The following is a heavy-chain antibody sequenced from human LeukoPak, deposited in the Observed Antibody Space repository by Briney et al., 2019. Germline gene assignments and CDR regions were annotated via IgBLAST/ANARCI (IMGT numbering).Heavy chain of an antibody. V-gene: IGHV3-30*04. CDR2: ISYDGSNK. CDR3: AGEDPAVNYFGY. J-gene: IGHJ4*02. CDR1: GFTFSSYA. D-gene: IGHD4-17*01. Sequence: GGPLRLSCAASGFTFSSYAMHWVRQAPGKGLEWVAVISYDGSNKYYADSVKGRFTISRDNSKNTLYLQMNSLRAEDTAVYYCAGEDPAVNYFGYGGQGTLVNVLS.